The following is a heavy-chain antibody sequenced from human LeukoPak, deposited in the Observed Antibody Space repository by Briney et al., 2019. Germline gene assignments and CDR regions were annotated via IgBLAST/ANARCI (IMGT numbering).Heavy chain of an antibody. D-gene: IGHD3-10*01. J-gene: IGHJ3*02. CDR2: INWNGGST. CDR3: ALRKYYYGSGDAFDI. Sequence: PGGSLRLSCAASGFTFDDYGMSWVRQAPGKGLEWVSGINWNGGSTGYADSVKGRFTISRDNAKNSLYLQMNSLRAEDTALYHCALRKYYYGSGDAFDIWGQGTMVTVSS. CDR1: GFTFDDYG. V-gene: IGHV3-20*01.